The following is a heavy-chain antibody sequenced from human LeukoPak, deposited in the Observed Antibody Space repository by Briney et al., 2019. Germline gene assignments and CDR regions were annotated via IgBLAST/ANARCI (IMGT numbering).Heavy chain of an antibody. D-gene: IGHD6-13*01. CDR3: ARDVAAAIDY. J-gene: IGHJ4*02. CDR1: GGSISSYY. Sequence: SETLSLTCTVSGGSISSYYWSWIRQPPGKGLEWIGYIYHSGSTYYNPSLKSRVTISVDRSKNQLSLKLSSVTAADTAVYYCARDVAAAIDYWGQGTLVTVSS. V-gene: IGHV4-59*12. CDR2: IYHSGST.